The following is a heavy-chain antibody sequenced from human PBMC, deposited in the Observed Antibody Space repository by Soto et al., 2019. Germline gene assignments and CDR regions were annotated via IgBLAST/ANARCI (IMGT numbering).Heavy chain of an antibody. CDR3: ARGLRIAAAVYNWFDP. J-gene: IGHJ5*02. V-gene: IGHV4-34*01. Sequence: SQTLSLTCAVYGESFSGYYWSWIRQPPGKGLEWIGEINHSGSTNYNPSLKSRVTISVDTSKNQFSLKLSSVTAADTAVYYCARGLRIAAAVYNWFDPWGQGTLVTVSS. CDR2: INHSGST. D-gene: IGHD6-13*01. CDR1: GESFSGYY.